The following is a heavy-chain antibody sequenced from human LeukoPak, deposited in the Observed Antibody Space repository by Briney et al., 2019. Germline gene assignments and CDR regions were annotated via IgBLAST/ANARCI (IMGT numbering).Heavy chain of an antibody. CDR2: IYYSGST. V-gene: IGHV4-59*11. J-gene: IGHJ4*02. Sequence: SETLSLTCTVSGGSISSHYWSWIRQPPGKGLEWIGYIYYSGSTNYNPSLKSRVTISGDTSKNQFSLKLSSVTAADTAVYYCARDAVKRYCSSTSCYIAAAGFDYWGQGTLVTVSS. CDR3: ARDAVKRYCSSTSCYIAAAGFDY. D-gene: IGHD2-2*02. CDR1: GGSISSHY.